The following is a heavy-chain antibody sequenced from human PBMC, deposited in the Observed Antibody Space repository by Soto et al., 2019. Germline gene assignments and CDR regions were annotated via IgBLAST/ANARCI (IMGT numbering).Heavy chain of an antibody. J-gene: IGHJ4*02. D-gene: IGHD2-15*01. Sequence: GGSLRLSCAASGFTFSSYAMHWVRQAPGKGLEWVAVISYDGSNKYYADSVKGRFTISRDNSKNTLYLQMNSLRAEDTAVYYCATRVSLGYCSGGSCFFPFDYWGQGTLVTVSS. V-gene: IGHV3-30-3*01. CDR1: GFTFSSYA. CDR3: ATRVSLGYCSGGSCFFPFDY. CDR2: ISYDGSNK.